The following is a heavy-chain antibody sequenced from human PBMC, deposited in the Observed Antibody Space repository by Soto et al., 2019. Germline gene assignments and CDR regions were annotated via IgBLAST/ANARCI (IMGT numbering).Heavy chain of an antibody. CDR2: IYYSGST. Sequence: QVQLQESGPGLVKPSQTLSLTCTVSGGSISSGGYYWSWIRQHPGKGLEWIGYIYYSGSTYYNPSLKSRVTISVDTSKNQFSLKLSAVTAADTAVYYCARVLGIAAAGRVDYWGQGTLVTVSS. V-gene: IGHV4-31*03. D-gene: IGHD6-13*01. CDR3: ARVLGIAAAGRVDY. CDR1: GGSISSGGYY. J-gene: IGHJ4*02.